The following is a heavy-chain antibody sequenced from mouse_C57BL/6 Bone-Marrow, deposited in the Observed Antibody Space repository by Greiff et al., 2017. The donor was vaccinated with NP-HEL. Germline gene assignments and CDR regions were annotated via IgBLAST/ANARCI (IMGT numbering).Heavy chain of an antibody. CDR1: GYAFSSSW. Sequence: QVQLKQSGPELVQPGASVKISCKASGYAFSSSWMNWVKQRPGKGLEWIGRIYPGDGDTNYNGKFKGKATLTADKSSSTAYMQLSSLTSVDSSVFFCAGYYGSSLFAYWGQGTLVTVSA. CDR2: IYPGDGDT. V-gene: IGHV1-82*01. CDR3: AGYYGSSLFAY. J-gene: IGHJ3*01. D-gene: IGHD1-1*01.